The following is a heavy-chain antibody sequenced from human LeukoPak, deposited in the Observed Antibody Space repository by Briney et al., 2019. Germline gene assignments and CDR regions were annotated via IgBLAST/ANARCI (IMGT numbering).Heavy chain of an antibody. D-gene: IGHD6-19*01. CDR3: ARGPCSSGLATILYYFDY. V-gene: IGHV3-21*01. CDR2: ISSSSSYI. J-gene: IGHJ4*02. Sequence: PGGSLRLSCAASGFTFSSYSMNWVRQAPGKGLEWVSSISSSSSYIYYADSVKGRFTISRDNAKNSLYLQMNSLRAEDTAVYYCARGPCSSGLATILYYFDYWGQGTLVTVSS. CDR1: GFTFSSYS.